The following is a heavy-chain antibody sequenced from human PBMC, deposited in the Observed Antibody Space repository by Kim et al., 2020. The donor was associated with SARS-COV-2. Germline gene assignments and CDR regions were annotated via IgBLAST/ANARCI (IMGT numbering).Heavy chain of an antibody. V-gene: IGHV4-61*01. J-gene: IGHJ5*02. CDR2: LYYNGRT. CDR3: ARGLTQSNWNGGGWIDP. CDR1: GGSDSSDPYY. D-gene: IGHD1-1*01. Sequence: SETLSLTCTVSGGSDSSDPYYWTWIRQPPGKGLEWIGYLYYNGRTNYNPSLKSRVSISLDTSKNQFSLRLTSVTAADTAVYYCARGLTQSNWNGGGWIDPWGQGTLVTVSS.